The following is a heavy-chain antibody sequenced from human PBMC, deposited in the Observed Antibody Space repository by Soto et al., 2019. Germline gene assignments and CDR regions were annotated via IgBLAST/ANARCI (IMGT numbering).Heavy chain of an antibody. CDR1: GGSISSNSYY. Sequence: SETLSLTFPVSGGSISSNSYYWGLIRQPPGKGLEWIGSIYYSGRTYYNPSLKSRVTISVDTSKNQFSLKLSSVTAADTAVYDCARHESAYYDFWSAHRVAFDIWGQGTMVT. D-gene: IGHD3-3*01. CDR3: ARHESAYYDFWSAHRVAFDI. CDR2: IYYSGRT. J-gene: IGHJ3*02. V-gene: IGHV4-39*01.